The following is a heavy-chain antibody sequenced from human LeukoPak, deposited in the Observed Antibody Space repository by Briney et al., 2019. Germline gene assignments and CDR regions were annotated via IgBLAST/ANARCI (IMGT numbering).Heavy chain of an antibody. V-gene: IGHV4-61*02. D-gene: IGHD3-10*01. CDR2: IYTSGST. J-gene: IGHJ6*02. CDR1: GGSISSGSYY. Sequence: TTSQTLSLTCTVSGGSISSGSYYWSWIRQPAGKGLEWIGRIYTSGSTNYNPSLKSRVTISVDTSKNQFSLKLSSVTAADTAVYYWARGLEGHYGPVYGMDVWGQGTTVTVSS. CDR3: ARGLEGHYGPVYGMDV.